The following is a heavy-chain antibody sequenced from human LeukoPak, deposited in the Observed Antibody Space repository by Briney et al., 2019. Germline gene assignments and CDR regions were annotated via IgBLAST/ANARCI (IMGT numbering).Heavy chain of an antibody. CDR1: GFTVSSKY. CDR2: IYSGGST. V-gene: IGHV3-53*01. J-gene: IGHJ4*02. Sequence: GVSLRLSCAASGFTVSSKYMSWVRQAPGKGLEWVSVIYSGGSTYYADSVKGRFTISRDNSKNTLYLQMNSLGAEDTAVYYCARGCSSTSCYGFDYWGQGTLVTVSS. D-gene: IGHD2-2*01. CDR3: ARGCSSTSCYGFDY.